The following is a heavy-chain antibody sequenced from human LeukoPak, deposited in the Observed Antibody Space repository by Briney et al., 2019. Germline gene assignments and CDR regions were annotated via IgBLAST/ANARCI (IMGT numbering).Heavy chain of an antibody. D-gene: IGHD3-10*01. CDR2: ISGNGGSI. J-gene: IGHJ4*02. V-gene: IGHV3-23*01. CDR1: GFTFSSYG. CDR3: AKRDASGSYFVDY. Sequence: GGSLRLSCAASGFTFSSYGMYWVRQAPGKGLEWVSGISGNGGSIYYADSVKGRFTISRDNSKNTLYLQMNSLRAEDTAVYYCAKRDASGSYFVDYWGQGTLVTVSS.